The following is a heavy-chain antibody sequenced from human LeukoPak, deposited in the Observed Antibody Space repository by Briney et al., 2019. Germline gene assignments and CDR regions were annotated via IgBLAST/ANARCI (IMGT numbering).Heavy chain of an antibody. Sequence: SGTLSLTCTVSGGSISSYYWSWIRQPPGKGLEWIGYIYYSGSTNYNPSLKSRVTISVDTSKNQFSLKLSSVTAADTAVYYCARGRGDYYDSSGYLLPFDYWGQGTLVTVSS. CDR1: GGSISSYY. CDR2: IYYSGST. CDR3: ARGRGDYYDSSGYLLPFDY. J-gene: IGHJ4*02. V-gene: IGHV4-59*01. D-gene: IGHD3-22*01.